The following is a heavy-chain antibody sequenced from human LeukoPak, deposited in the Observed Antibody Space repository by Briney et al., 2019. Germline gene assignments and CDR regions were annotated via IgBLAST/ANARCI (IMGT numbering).Heavy chain of an antibody. J-gene: IGHJ4*02. CDR1: GFTFTSSA. V-gene: IGHV1-58*02. CDR2: IVVGSGNT. CDR3: ARGFGELSPFDY. Sequence: SVKVSCKASGFTFTSSAMQWVRQARGQRLEWIGWIVVGSGNTNYAQKFQERVTITRDMSTSTAYMELSSLRFEDTAVYYCARGFGELSPFDYWGQGTLVTVSS. D-gene: IGHD3-10*01.